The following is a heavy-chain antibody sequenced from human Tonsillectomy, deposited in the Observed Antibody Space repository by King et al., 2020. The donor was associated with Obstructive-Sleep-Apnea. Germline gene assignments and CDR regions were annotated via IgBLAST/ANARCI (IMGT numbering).Heavy chain of an antibody. CDR1: GFTFSSYA. CDR3: ARKRSRSLDY. V-gene: IGHV3-30-3*01. CDR2: ISYDGNNQ. J-gene: IGHJ4*02. Sequence: VQLVESGGGVVQPGRSLRLSCAASGFTFSSYAMYWVRQAPGKGLEWVGVISYDGNNQQYTDSVKGRFNISRDNSKSTLFLQMNSLRPEDTAVYYCARKRSRSLDYWGQGTLVTVSS. D-gene: IGHD6-13*01.